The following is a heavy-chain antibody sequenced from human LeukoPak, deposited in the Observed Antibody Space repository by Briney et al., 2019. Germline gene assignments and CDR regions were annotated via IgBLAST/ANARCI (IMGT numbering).Heavy chain of an antibody. CDR3: ARGLQFRGSHYGLDV. J-gene: IGHJ6*02. CDR2: IYPGDSDT. Sequence: GESLKISCKGSGYSFTSYWIGWVRQMPGKGLECMGFIYPGDSDTRYSPSFQGQVTISADTSISTAYLQWSSLKASDTAMYYCARGLQFRGSHYGLDVWGQGTTVTVSS. V-gene: IGHV5-51*01. D-gene: IGHD4-4*01. CDR1: GYSFTSYW.